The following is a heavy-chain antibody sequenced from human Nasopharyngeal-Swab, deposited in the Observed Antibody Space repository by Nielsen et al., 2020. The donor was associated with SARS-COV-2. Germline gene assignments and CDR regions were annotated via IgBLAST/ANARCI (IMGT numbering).Heavy chain of an antibody. CDR3: ARAGDGYDFWSGYSTVGFDY. CDR2: IYYSGST. J-gene: IGHJ4*02. Sequence: SETLSLTCTVSGGSISSYYWSWIRQPPGKGLEWIGYIYYSGSTNYNPSLKSRVTISVDKSKNQFSLKLSSVTAAETAVYYCARAGDGYDFWSGYSTVGFDYWGQGTLVTVSS. CDR1: GGSISSYY. V-gene: IGHV4-59*01. D-gene: IGHD3-3*01.